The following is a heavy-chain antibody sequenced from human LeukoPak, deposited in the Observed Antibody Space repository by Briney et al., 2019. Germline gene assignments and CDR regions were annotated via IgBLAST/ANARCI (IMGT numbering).Heavy chain of an antibody. CDR3: ARTAAAGSGFDP. CDR1: GYTFTGYY. V-gene: IGHV1-69*06. J-gene: IGHJ5*02. D-gene: IGHD6-13*01. CDR2: IIPIFGTA. Sequence: ASVKVSCKASGYTFTGYYMHWVRQAPGQGLEWMGGIIPIFGTANYAQKFQGRVTITADKSTSTAYMELSSLRSEDTAVYYCARTAAAGSGFDPWGQGTLVTVSS.